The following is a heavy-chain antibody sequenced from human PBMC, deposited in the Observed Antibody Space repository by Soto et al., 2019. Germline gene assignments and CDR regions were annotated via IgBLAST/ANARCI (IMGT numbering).Heavy chain of an antibody. Sequence: SETLSLTCTVSGGSISSYYCSWIRQPPGKGLEWIGYIYYSGSTNYNPSLKSRVTISVDTSKNQFSLKLSSVTAADTAVYYCARDSFTMVRGVSYGMDVWGQGTTVTVSS. CDR2: IYYSGST. CDR3: ARDSFTMVRGVSYGMDV. D-gene: IGHD3-10*01. J-gene: IGHJ6*02. V-gene: IGHV4-59*01. CDR1: GGSISSYY.